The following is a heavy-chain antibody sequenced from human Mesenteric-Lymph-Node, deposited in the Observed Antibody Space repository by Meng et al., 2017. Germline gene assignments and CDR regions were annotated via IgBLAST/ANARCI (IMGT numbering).Heavy chain of an antibody. CDR1: GFTFSSYS. Sequence: EVQLVESVGGLVKPGWSLRLSCASSGFTFSSYSMNLVRRAPGKGLKWVSSISSSSSYIYYADSVKGRFTISRDNAKNSLYLQMNSLRAEDTAVYYCARNVRLRDGYNSDYWGQGTLVTVSS. CDR2: ISSSSSYI. D-gene: IGHD5-24*01. V-gene: IGHV3-21*01. CDR3: ARNVRLRDGYNSDY. J-gene: IGHJ4*02.